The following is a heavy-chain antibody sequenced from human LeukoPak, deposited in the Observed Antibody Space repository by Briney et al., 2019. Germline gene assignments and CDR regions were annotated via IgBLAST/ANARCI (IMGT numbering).Heavy chain of an antibody. J-gene: IGHJ5*02. CDR1: GGSISSSSYY. V-gene: IGHV4-39*07. CDR2: IYYSGST. D-gene: IGHD1-20*01. CDR3: ARPNGAGSYLGYNWNVPSPNNWFDP. Sequence: PSETLSLTCTVSGGSISSSSYYWGWIRQPPGKGLEWIGSIYYSGSTYYNPSLKSRVTISVDTSKNQFSLKLSSVTAADTAVYYCARPNGAGSYLGYNWNVPSPNNWFDPWGQGTLVTVSS.